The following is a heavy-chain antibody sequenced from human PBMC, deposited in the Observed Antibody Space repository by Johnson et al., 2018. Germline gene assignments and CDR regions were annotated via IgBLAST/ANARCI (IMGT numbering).Heavy chain of an antibody. CDR2: ISSSGSTI. Sequence: QVQLVESGGGLVKPGGSLRLSCAACGFMFSDYHMSWIRQAPGKGLEWVSYISSSGSTIYYADSVKGRFTISRNNAKNSLYLQMNSLRAEDTAVYYCAGDITGTRGWDAFHIWGQGTVVTVSS. J-gene: IGHJ3*02. CDR3: AGDITGTRGWDAFHI. CDR1: GFMFSDYH. D-gene: IGHD1-7*01. V-gene: IGHV3-11*01.